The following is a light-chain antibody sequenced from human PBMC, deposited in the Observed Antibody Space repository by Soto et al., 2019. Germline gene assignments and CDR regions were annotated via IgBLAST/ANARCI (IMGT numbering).Light chain of an antibody. CDR3: QQYSSWPFT. CDR1: QSISRY. CDR2: DAF. Sequence: ENVLTQSPATLSLSPGERATLSCRASQSISRYLAWYQQKPGQAPRLLIYDAFNRATGIPARFSGSGSGTDFTLTISGLEPEDFALYYCQQYSSWPFTFGPGTKVDFK. V-gene: IGKV3-11*01. J-gene: IGKJ3*01.